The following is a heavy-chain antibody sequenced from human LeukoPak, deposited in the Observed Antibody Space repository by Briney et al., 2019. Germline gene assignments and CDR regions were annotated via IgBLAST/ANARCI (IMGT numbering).Heavy chain of an antibody. V-gene: IGHV3-48*03. D-gene: IGHD3-22*01. J-gene: IGHJ4*02. CDR2: ISSSGSTI. Sequence: GGSLRLSCAASGFTFSSYEMNWVRQAPGKGLEWVSYISSSGSTIYYADSVKGRFTISRDNAKNSLSLQMNSLRAEDTAVYYCARDYSDYYDSSGQFDYWGQGTLVTVSS. CDR1: GFTFSSYE. CDR3: ARDYSDYYDSSGQFDY.